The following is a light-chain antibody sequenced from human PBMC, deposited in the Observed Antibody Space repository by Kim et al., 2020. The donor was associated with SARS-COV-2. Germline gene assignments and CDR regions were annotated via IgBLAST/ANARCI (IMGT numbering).Light chain of an antibody. CDR1: NIGSKS. Sequence: SYELTQPPSVSVAPGKTASITCGGNNIGSKSVHWYQRKPGRAPVLVIYYGSDRPSGIPERFSGSNSGNTATLTISRVEAGDEADYWCQVSDGDINHVVFGGGTQLTVL. J-gene: IGLJ2*01. V-gene: IGLV3-21*04. CDR3: QVSDGDINHVV. CDR2: YGS.